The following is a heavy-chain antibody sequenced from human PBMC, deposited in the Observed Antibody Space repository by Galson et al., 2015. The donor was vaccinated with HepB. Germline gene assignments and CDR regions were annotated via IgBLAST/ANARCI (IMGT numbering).Heavy chain of an antibody. CDR1: GFAFSNHG. V-gene: IGHV3-30*03. Sequence: SLRLSCAASGFAFSNHGIHWVRQAPGKGLEWVAVVSYDGSKKHYADSVKDRFIISRDNAKNMLYLQMYSLISEDTADYFCARDRADYYGSGVYYSTDYGMDVWGQGTTVTVSS. CDR2: VSYDGSKK. D-gene: IGHD3-22*01. CDR3: ARDRADYYGSGVYYSTDYGMDV. J-gene: IGHJ6*02.